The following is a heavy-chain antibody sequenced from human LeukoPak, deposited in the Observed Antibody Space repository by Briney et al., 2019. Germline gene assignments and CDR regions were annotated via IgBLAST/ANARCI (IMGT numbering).Heavy chain of an antibody. CDR1: GDSISSHY. Sequence: PSETLSLTCTASGDSISSHYWSWIRQSPGMGLEWIGYISYNGSTSYNPSLRSRVTISGDTSKNHFSLKLSSVTAADTALYYCARDSYYGSASSHLDYWGQGTLVTVSS. D-gene: IGHD3-10*01. CDR2: ISYNGST. CDR3: ARDSYYGSASSHLDY. V-gene: IGHV4-59*11. J-gene: IGHJ4*02.